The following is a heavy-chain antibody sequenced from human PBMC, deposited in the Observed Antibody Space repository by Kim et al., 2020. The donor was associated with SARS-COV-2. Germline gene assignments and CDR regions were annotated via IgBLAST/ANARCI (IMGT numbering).Heavy chain of an antibody. D-gene: IGHD3-22*01. CDR2: INPSGGST. CDR1: GYTFTSYY. Sequence: ASVKVSCKASGYTFTSYYMHWVRQAPGQGLEWMGIINPSGGSTSYAQKFQGRVTMTRDTSTSTVYMELSSLRSEDTAVYYCARDFRGVISADYYDSSGYWNGCDYWGQGTLIRVSS. V-gene: IGHV1-46*01. CDR3: ARDFRGVISADYYDSSGYWNGCDY. J-gene: IGHJ4*02.